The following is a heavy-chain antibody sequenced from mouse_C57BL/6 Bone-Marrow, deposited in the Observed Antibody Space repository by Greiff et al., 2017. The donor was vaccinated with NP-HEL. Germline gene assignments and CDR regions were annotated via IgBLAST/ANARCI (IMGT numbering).Heavy chain of an antibody. D-gene: IGHD2-2*01. Sequence: EVMLVESEGGLVQPGSSMKLSCTASGFTFSDYYMAWVRQVPEKGLEWVANINYDGSSTYYLDSLKSRFIISRDNAKNILYLQMSSLKSEDTATYYCAREIYYGYGGFAYWGQGTLVTVSA. CDR3: AREIYYGYGGFAY. V-gene: IGHV5-16*01. CDR2: INYDGSST. CDR1: GFTFSDYY. J-gene: IGHJ3*01.